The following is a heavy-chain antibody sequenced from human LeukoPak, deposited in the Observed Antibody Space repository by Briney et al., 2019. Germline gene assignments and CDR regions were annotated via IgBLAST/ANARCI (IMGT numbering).Heavy chain of an antibody. V-gene: IGHV1-46*01. D-gene: IGHD3-10*01. CDR3: ARSSYGSGSPAFDY. CDR1: GYIFTSYF. CDR2: INPSGGST. Sequence: GASVKVSCKASGYIFTSYFMHWVRQAPGQGLEWMGLINPSGGSTRYAQKFQGRVTMTRDTSTSTVYMELSSLRSEDTAVYYCARSSYGSGSPAFDYWGQGTLVTVSS. J-gene: IGHJ4*02.